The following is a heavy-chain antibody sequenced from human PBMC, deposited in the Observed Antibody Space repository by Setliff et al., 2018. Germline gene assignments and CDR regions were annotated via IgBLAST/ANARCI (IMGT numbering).Heavy chain of an antibody. CDR2: INTNTGNP. V-gene: IGHV7-4-1*02. D-gene: IGHD6-19*01. CDR3: ARDSSGWSGFSRLVGVYYYYMDV. CDR1: GYTFSDSF. Sequence: ASVKVSCKASGYTFSDSFIHWVRQAPGQGLEWMGWINTNTGNPTYAQGFTGRFVFSLDTSVSTAYLQISSLKAEDTAVYYCARDSSGWSGFSRLVGVYYYYMDVWGKGTTVTVSS. J-gene: IGHJ6*03.